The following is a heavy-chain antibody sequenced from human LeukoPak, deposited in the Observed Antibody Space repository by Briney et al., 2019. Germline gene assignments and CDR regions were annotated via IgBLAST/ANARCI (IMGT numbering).Heavy chain of an antibody. CDR2: IYDSGST. Sequence: SQTLSLTCTVSGASIRSGDYYWSWIRQPPGKGLEWIGYIYDSGSTYYNPSLKSRITISVDTSENRFSLKLSSVTATDTAVYYCARGCSGGSCYGAFDIWGQGTMVTVSS. CDR1: GASIRSGDYY. CDR3: ARGCSGGSCYGAFDI. J-gene: IGHJ3*02. V-gene: IGHV4-30-4*01. D-gene: IGHD2-15*01.